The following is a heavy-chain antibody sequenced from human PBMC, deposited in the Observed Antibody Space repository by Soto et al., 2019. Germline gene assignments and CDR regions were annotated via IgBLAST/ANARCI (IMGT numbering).Heavy chain of an antibody. CDR3: AKLDDYIFDY. J-gene: IGHJ4*02. V-gene: IGHV3-9*01. CDR2: ISWNSGDI. CDR1: GFTFDDYA. Sequence: EVQLVESGGGLVQPGRSLRLSCAASGFTFDDYAMHWVRQAPGKGLEWVSGISWNSGDIGYADSVKGRFTISRDNAKNSLYLQMNILRAEDTALYYCAKLDDYIFDYWGQGTLVTVSS. D-gene: IGHD5-12*01.